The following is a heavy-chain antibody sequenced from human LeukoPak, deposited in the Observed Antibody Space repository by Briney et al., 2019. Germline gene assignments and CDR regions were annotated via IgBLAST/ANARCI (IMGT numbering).Heavy chain of an antibody. CDR3: ARAPSTYSSGWSQIDY. CDR2: IYSGGST. V-gene: IGHV3-53*01. Sequence: GGSLRLSCADSGFTVSSNYMSWVRQAPGKGLEWVSVIYSGGSTYYADSVKGRFTMSRDKSKNTLYLQMNSLRAEDTAVYYCARAPSTYSSGWSQIDYWGQGTLVTVSS. D-gene: IGHD6-19*01. CDR1: GFTVSSNY. J-gene: IGHJ4*02.